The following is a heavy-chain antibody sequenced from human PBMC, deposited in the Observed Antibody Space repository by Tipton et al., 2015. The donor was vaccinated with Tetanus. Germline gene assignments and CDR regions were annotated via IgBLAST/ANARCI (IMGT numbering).Heavy chain of an antibody. Sequence: TLSLTCTVSGGSISAYYWSWIRQPPGKGLEWIGHIYYSGSTNYNPSLKSRVTISVDASKNQFSLKLSSVTAADTAVYYCARHVRGYSGYDFDYWGQGTLVTVSP. D-gene: IGHD5-12*01. CDR3: ARHVRGYSGYDFDY. V-gene: IGHV4-59*08. CDR1: GGSISAYY. CDR2: IYYSGST. J-gene: IGHJ4*02.